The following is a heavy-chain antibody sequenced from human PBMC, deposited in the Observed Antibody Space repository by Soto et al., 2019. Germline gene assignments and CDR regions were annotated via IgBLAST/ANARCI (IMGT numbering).Heavy chain of an antibody. CDR3: ATDSNYDVSNSF. V-gene: IGHV1-69*13. Sequence: SVKVSCKASGGTLNNYAINWVRQAPGQGLEWMGGILPVSAPPDYAQKFQGRVSITADHSTSTVYMELSRLKSDDTAVYFCATDSNYDVSNSFWGQGALVTVSS. D-gene: IGHD3-3*01. CDR2: ILPVSAPP. J-gene: IGHJ4*02. CDR1: GGTLNNYA.